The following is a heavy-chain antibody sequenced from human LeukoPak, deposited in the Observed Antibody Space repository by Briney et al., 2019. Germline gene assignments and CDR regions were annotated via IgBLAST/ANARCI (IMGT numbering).Heavy chain of an antibody. CDR3: AKDPDCTSGVCYTFFDY. V-gene: IGHV3-74*01. D-gene: IGHD2-8*01. J-gene: IGHJ4*02. CDR2: INSDGSST. CDR1: GFTFSSYW. Sequence: GGSLRLSCAASGFTFSSYWMHWVRRAPGKGLVWVSRINSDGSSTSYADSVKGRFTISRDNAKNTLYLQMNSLRAEDTAVYYCAKDPDCTSGVCYTFFDYWGQGTLVTVSS.